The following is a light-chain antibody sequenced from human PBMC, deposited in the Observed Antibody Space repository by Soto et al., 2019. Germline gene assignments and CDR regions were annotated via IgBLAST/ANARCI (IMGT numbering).Light chain of an antibody. J-gene: IGKJ1*01. CDR3: QQDYSTPWT. CDR2: AAS. Sequence: DIQMTQSPSSLSASVGDRVTITCRASQSIGTYLHWYQQKPGKAPKLLIYAASKLQSGVPSRFSGSGSGTDFTLTMNSLQPEDCATYYCQQDYSTPWTFGQGTKVEIK. V-gene: IGKV1-39*01. CDR1: QSIGTY.